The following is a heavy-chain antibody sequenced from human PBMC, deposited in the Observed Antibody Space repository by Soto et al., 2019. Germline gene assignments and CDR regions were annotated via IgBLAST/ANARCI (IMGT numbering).Heavy chain of an antibody. CDR1: GFTFSSYG. Sequence: QVQLVESGGGVVHPGRSLRLSCAASGFTFSSYGMHWVRQAPGKVLEWVAVIWYDGSNKYYADSVKGRFTISRDNSKNTLYLQMNSLRGEDNAVYYCARDHPLRCLEWVPSYYYMDVWGKGTTVTVSS. CDR3: ARDHPLRCLEWVPSYYYMDV. J-gene: IGHJ6*03. V-gene: IGHV3-33*01. D-gene: IGHD3-3*01. CDR2: IWYDGSNK.